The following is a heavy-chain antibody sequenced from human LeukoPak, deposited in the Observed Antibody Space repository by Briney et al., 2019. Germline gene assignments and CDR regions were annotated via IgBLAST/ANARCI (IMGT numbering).Heavy chain of an antibody. V-gene: IGHV4-61*01. CDR2: IYYSGST. CDR1: GGSVSSGSYY. J-gene: IGHJ4*02. Sequence: PETLSLTCAVSGGSVSSGSYYWSWIRQPPGKGLEWLGYIYYSGSTNYNPSLKSRVTISVDTSKNQFSLKLSSVTAADTAVYYCARWLSYYFDYWGQGTLVTVSS. CDR3: ARWLSYYFDY. D-gene: IGHD3-22*01.